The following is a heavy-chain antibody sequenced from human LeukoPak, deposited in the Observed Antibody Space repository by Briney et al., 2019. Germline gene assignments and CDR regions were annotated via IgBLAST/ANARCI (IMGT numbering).Heavy chain of an antibody. CDR3: ARRRSNPIVVYDY. D-gene: IGHD1-26*01. J-gene: IGHJ4*02. CDR2: IIPIFGTA. V-gene: IGHV1-69*01. Sequence: SVKVSCKGSGGTFISYAISWVRQGPGEGGEWMGGIIPIFGTANYAPKFQGRVTITADESTSTAYMELSSLRSEDTAVYYCARRRSNPIVVYDYWGQGTLVTVSS. CDR1: GGTFISYA.